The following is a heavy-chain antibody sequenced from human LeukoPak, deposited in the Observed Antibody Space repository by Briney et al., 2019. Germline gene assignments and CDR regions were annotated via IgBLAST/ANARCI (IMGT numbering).Heavy chain of an antibody. V-gene: IGHV4-34*01. Sequence: SETLSLTCAVYGGSFSGYYWSWIRQPPGKGLEWIGEINHSGSTNYNPSLKSRVTMSVDTSKNQFSLKLSSATAADTAVYYCARGGSSGYYYYGMDVWGQGTTVTVSS. CDR3: ARGGSSGYYYYGMDV. CDR2: INHSGST. D-gene: IGHD6-19*01. J-gene: IGHJ6*02. CDR1: GGSFSGYY.